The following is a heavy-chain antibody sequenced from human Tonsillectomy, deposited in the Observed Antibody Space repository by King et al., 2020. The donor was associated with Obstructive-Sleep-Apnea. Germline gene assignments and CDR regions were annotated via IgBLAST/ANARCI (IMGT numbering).Heavy chain of an antibody. D-gene: IGHD3-10*01. CDR1: GFTFSSYW. Sequence: VQLVESGGGLVQSGGSLRLSCAASGFTFSSYWMSWVRQAPGKGLEWVANIKQDGSEKYYVDSVEGRFTISKDNAKNSLYLQMNSLRAEDTAVYYCAGITMVRGVIGYWGQGTLVTVSS. CDR2: IKQDGSEK. V-gene: IGHV3-7*03. J-gene: IGHJ4*02. CDR3: AGITMVRGVIGY.